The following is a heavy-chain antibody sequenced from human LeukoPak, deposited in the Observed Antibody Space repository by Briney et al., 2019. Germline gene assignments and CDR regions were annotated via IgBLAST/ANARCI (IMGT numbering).Heavy chain of an antibody. D-gene: IGHD3-22*01. V-gene: IGHV3-11*01. J-gene: IGHJ4*02. CDR2: ISSSGSTI. Sequence: GGSLRLSCAASGFTFSDYYMSWIRQAPGKGLEWVSYISSSGSTIYYADSVKGQFTISRDNAKNSLYLQMNSLRAEDTAVYYCARDFRIAVAGTSRYYYDSSGVYWGQGTLVTVSS. CDR3: ARDFRIAVAGTSRYYYDSSGVY. CDR1: GFTFSDYY.